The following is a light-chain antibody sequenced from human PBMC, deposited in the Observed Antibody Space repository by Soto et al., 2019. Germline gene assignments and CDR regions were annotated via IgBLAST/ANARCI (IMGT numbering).Light chain of an antibody. CDR2: EVS. V-gene: IGLV2-8*01. CDR3: SSYAGSNNLRV. Sequence: QSAVTQPPSASGSPGQSVTISCTGTSSDVGGYNYVSWYQQHPGKAPKLMIYEVSKRPSGVPDRFSGSKSGNTASLTVSGLQAEDEADYYCSSYAGSNNLRVFGGGTKLTVL. J-gene: IGLJ3*02. CDR1: SSDVGGYNY.